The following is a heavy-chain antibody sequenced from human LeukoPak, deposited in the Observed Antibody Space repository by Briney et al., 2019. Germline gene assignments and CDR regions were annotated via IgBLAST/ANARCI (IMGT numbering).Heavy chain of an antibody. Sequence: GGSLRLSCAASGFTFSNYAMSWVRQAPGKGLEWVTLISGSGDDTYYAHSVKGRFTISRDNSKNTLYLQMNTLRAEDTAVYFCTGGYSYDAFDIWGQGTMVTVSS. CDR3: TGGYSYDAFDI. D-gene: IGHD3-16*01. CDR1: GFTFSNYA. J-gene: IGHJ3*02. V-gene: IGHV3-23*01. CDR2: ISGSGDDT.